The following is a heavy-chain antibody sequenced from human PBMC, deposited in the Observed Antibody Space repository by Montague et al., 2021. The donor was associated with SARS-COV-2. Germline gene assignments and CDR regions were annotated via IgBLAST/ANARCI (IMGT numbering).Heavy chain of an antibody. Sequence: SETLSLTCTVSGGSVSSRSYYWAWIRQPPGKGLEWIGSIYYSGSTHYNPSLKSRVTISVDTSKNQFSLKLSSVTAADTAVYYCARPGDYGGPRFDYWGQGTLVSVSS. CDR3: ARPGDYGGPRFDY. D-gene: IGHD4-23*01. J-gene: IGHJ4*02. V-gene: IGHV4-39*01. CDR2: IYYSGST. CDR1: GGSVSSRSYY.